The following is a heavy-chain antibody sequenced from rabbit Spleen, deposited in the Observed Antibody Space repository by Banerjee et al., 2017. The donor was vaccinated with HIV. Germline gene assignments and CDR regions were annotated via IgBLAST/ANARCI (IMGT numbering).Heavy chain of an antibody. Sequence: QEQLVESGGGLVKPGGTLTLTCKASGFSFSSSDNMRWVRQAPGKGLEWIGCIYTGSSGSTWYASWAKGRFTISKTSSTTVTLQMTSLTAADTATYFCARNFDLWGQGTLVTVS. CDR1: GFSFSSSDN. J-gene: IGHJ4*01. CDR3: ARNFDL. CDR2: IYTGSSGST. V-gene: IGHV1S45*01.